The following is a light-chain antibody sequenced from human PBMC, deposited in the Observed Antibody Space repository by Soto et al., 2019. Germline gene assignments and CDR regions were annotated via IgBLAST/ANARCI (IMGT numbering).Light chain of an antibody. Sequence: EIVLTQSPATLSLSPGERATLSCRASQSVSSYLAWYQQQPGQAPSLLIYDASNRATGIPARFSGSGSGTDFTLTISSLEPEDFAVYYCQQRSNWVSFGGGTKVEIK. V-gene: IGKV3-11*01. J-gene: IGKJ4*01. CDR2: DAS. CDR1: QSVSSY. CDR3: QQRSNWVS.